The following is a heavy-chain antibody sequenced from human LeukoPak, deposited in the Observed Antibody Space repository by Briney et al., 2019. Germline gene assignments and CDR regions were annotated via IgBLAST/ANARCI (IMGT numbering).Heavy chain of an antibody. J-gene: IGHJ4*02. D-gene: IGHD6-19*01. CDR1: GFTFDDYA. Sequence: PGGSLRLSCAASGFTFDDYAMHWARQAPGKGLEWVSGISWNSGSIGYVDSVRGRFTISRDNAKNSLYLQMNSLRAEDTALYYCAKDTDVTGRSGWSFDYWGQGTLVTVSS. CDR2: ISWNSGSI. CDR3: AKDTDVTGRSGWSFDY. V-gene: IGHV3-9*01.